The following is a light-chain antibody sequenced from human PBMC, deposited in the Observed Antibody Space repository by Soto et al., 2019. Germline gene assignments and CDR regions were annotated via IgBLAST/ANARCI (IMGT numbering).Light chain of an antibody. J-gene: IGLJ1*01. Sequence: QLVLTQPPSASGSPGQSVTISCTGTSSDVGGYNYVSWYQQHPGKAPKLMIYEVSKRPSGVPDRFSGSKSGNTASLTVSGLQAEDEADYYCSSYAGSNRDVFGTGTKVTVL. V-gene: IGLV2-8*01. CDR2: EVS. CDR1: SSDVGGYNY. CDR3: SSYAGSNRDV.